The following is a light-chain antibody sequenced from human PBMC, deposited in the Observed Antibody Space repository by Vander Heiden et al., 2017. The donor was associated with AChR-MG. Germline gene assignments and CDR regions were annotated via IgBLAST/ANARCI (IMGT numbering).Light chain of an antibody. J-gene: IGKJ3*01. CDR2: GAS. V-gene: IGKV3-20*01. CDR3: QQYGSSRGFT. Sequence: IVLTQSPGTLSLSPGERATLSCRASQSVSSNYLAWYQQKPGQAPRLLIYGASSRATGIPDRFSGSGSGTDFTLTISRLEPEDFALYYCQQYGSSRGFTFGPGTKVDIK. CDR1: QSVSSNY.